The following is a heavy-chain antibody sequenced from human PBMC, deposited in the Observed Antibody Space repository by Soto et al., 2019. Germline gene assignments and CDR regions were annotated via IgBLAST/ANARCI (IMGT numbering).Heavy chain of an antibody. D-gene: IGHD2-2*01. CDR1: GGTFSSYA. J-gene: IGHJ6*02. CDR3: ASSEQYCSSTSCADYYYYGMDV. CDR2: IIPIFGTA. Sequence: SVKVSCKASGGTFSSYAISWVRQAPGQGLEWMGGIIPIFGTANYAQKFQGRVTITADESTSTAYMELSSLRSEDTAVYYCASSEQYCSSTSCADYYYYGMDVWGQGTTVTVSS. V-gene: IGHV1-69*13.